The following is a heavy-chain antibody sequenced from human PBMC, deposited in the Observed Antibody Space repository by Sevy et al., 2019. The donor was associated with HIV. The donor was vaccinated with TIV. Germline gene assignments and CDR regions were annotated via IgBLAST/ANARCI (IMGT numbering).Heavy chain of an antibody. CDR2: ISSSSSTI. Sequence: GGSLRLSCAASGFTFSSYSMNWVRQAPGKGLEWVSYISSSSSTIYYADSVKGRFTISRDNAKNSQYLQMNSLRDEDTAVYYCARGYYDSSGYYYYYYGMDVWGQGTTVTVSS. V-gene: IGHV3-48*02. CDR1: GFTFSSYS. D-gene: IGHD3-22*01. J-gene: IGHJ6*02. CDR3: ARGYYDSSGYYYYYYGMDV.